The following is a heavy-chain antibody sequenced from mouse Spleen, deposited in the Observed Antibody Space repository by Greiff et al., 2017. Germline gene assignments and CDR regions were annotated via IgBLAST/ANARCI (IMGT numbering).Heavy chain of an antibody. CDR3: ARTGTSYAMDY. CDR1: GYTFTGYW. J-gene: IGHJ4*01. CDR2: IDPANGNT. D-gene: IGHD4-1*01. V-gene: IGHV14-3*01. Sequence: EVQRVESGAELMKPGASVKLSCKATGYTFTGYWIEWVKQRPEQGLEWIGRIDPANGNTKYAPKFQGKATITADTSSNTAYLQLSSLTSEDTAIYYCARTGTSYAMDYWGQGTSVTVSS.